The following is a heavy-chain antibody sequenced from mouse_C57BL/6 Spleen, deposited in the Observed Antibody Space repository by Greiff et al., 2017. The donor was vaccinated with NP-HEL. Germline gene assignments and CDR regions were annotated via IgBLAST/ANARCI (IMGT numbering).Heavy chain of an antibody. Sequence: QVQLKESGPGLVKPSQSLFLTCSITGFPITSGYYWIWIRQSPGKPLEWMGYITHSGETFYNPSLQSPISITRETSKNQYFLQLNSVTTEDTAMYYCAGDRGGYFTSFAYWGQGTLVTVSA. CDR1: GFPITSGYY. CDR2: ITHSGET. J-gene: IGHJ3*01. CDR3: AGDRGGYFTSFAY. D-gene: IGHD2-3*01. V-gene: IGHV12-3*01.